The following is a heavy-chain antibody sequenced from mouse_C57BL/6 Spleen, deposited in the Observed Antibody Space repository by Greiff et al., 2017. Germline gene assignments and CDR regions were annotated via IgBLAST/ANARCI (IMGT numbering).Heavy chain of an antibody. D-gene: IGHD1-1*01. CDR3: TTLPYYDQDY. J-gene: IGHJ2*01. CDR1: GYTFTDYE. CDR2: IDPETGGT. V-gene: IGHV1-15*01. Sequence: VQLQQSGAELVRPGASVTLSCKASGYTFTDYEMHWVKQTPVHGLEWIGAIDPETGGTAYNQKFKGKAILTADKSSSTAYMELRSLTSEDSAVYYCTTLPYYDQDYWGQGTTRTVSS.